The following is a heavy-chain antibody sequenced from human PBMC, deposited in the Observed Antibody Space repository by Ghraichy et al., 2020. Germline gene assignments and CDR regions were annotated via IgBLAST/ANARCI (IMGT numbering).Heavy chain of an antibody. Sequence: GGSLRLSCVGSGFTFSAFDLNWVRQSPGKNLEWVSSISSTSRNTFYADSVEGRFTISRDNVRNTLYLQLNSLRVEDMGVYFCARDSSVRRFYYYDGMDVWGQGTPVTVSS. CDR2: ISSTSRNT. CDR1: GFTFSAFD. D-gene: IGHD3-10*01. CDR3: ARDSSVRRFYYYDGMDV. V-gene: IGHV3-48*01. J-gene: IGHJ6*02.